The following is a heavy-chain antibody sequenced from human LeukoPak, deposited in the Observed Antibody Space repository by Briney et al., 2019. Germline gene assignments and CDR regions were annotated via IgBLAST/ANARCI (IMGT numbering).Heavy chain of an antibody. CDR3: ARAYGSGSPRFDY. J-gene: IGHJ4*02. D-gene: IGHD3-10*01. CDR1: GGSISSGGYS. Sequence: SQTLSLTCAVSGGSISSGGYSWSWIRQPPGKGLEWIGYIYYSGSTYYNPSLKSRVNLSVDTSKNQFSLKLSSVTAADTAVYYCARAYGSGSPRFDYWGQGTLVTVSS. CDR2: IYYSGST. V-gene: IGHV4-30-4*07.